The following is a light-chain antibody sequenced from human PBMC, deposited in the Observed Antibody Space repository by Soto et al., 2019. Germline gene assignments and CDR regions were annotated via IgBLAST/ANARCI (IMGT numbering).Light chain of an antibody. J-gene: IGKJ1*01. CDR1: QSVSSY. CDR3: HQRQSWPRT. CDR2: DAS. V-gene: IGKV3-11*01. Sequence: EFVLTQSPGTLSLSPGERATLSCRASQSVSSYLAWYQQKPGQAPRLLIYDASNRATGIPARFSASGTGTDFTLTISDVQPEDFAVYYCHQRQSWPRTFGQGTKVDIK.